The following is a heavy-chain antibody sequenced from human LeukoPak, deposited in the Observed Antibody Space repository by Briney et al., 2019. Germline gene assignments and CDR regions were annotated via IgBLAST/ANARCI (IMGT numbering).Heavy chain of an antibody. CDR3: TRDNRYYY. V-gene: IGHV3-7*01. J-gene: IGHJ4*02. Sequence: GGSLRLSCAASGFTFSNYWMSWVRQAPGKGLEWVANIKEDGSEKYYEDSVKGRFTISRDNAKNLVCLQMNSLRAEDTAVYYCTRDNRYYYWGQGTVVTVSS. CDR2: IKEDGSEK. CDR1: GFTFSNYW. D-gene: IGHD2-21*01.